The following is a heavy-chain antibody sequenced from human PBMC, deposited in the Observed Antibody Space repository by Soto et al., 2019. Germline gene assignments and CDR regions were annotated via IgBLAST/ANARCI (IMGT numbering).Heavy chain of an antibody. J-gene: IGHJ4*02. CDR3: ANYGSGSFDY. D-gene: IGHD3-10*01. CDR1: GFSLSTSGVA. V-gene: IGHV2-5*02. Sequence: QITLKESGPTLVKPTQTLTLTCTFSGFSLSTSGVALGWIRHPPGKALEWLALIYWDDDKRYSPSLRTRLTITTDTSKTQVVLKMTNMDPVDTAPYYCANYGSGSFDYWGQGTLVTVSS. CDR2: IYWDDDK.